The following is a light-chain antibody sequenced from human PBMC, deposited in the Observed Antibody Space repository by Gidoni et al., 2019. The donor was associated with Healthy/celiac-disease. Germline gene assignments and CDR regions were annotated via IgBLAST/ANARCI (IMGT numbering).Light chain of an antibody. V-gene: IGLV1-47*01. Sequence: QSVLTQPPSASGTPGQRVTIACSGSSSNIRSNYVYWYQPLPGTAPKRLIYRNNQRPSGVPDRFSGSKSGTSASLAISGLRSEDEADYYCAAWDDSLSGWVFGGGTKLTVL. CDR2: RNN. CDR3: AAWDDSLSGWV. J-gene: IGLJ3*02. CDR1: SSNIRSNY.